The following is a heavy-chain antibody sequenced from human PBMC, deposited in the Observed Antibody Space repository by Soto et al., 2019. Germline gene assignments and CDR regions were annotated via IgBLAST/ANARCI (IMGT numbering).Heavy chain of an antibody. D-gene: IGHD3-22*01. V-gene: IGHV1-3*01. CDR3: ASGYDSSGYLFDP. Sequence: VKVSCKASGYTFTSYAMHWVRQAPGQRLEWMGWINAGNGNTKYSQKFQGRVTITRDTSASTAYMELSSLRSEDTAVYYCASGYDSSGYLFDPWGQGTLVTVSS. CDR1: GYTFTSYA. J-gene: IGHJ5*02. CDR2: INAGNGNT.